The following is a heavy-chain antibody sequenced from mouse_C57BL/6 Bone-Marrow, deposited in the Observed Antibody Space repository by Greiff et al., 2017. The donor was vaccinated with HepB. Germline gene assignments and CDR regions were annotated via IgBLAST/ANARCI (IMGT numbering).Heavy chain of an antibody. V-gene: IGHV5-12*01. CDR3: ARDDGDY. CDR1: GFTFSDYY. J-gene: IGHJ4*01. Sequence: EVHLVESGGGLVQPGGSLKLSCAASGFTFSDYYMYWVRQTPEKRLEWVAYISNGGGSTYYPDTVKGRFTISRDNAKNTLYLQMSRLKSEDTAMYYCARDDGDYWGQGTSVTVSS. CDR2: ISNGGGST. D-gene: IGHD2-3*01.